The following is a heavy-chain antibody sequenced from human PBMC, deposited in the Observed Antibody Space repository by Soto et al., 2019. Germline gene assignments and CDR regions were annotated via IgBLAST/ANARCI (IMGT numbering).Heavy chain of an antibody. D-gene: IGHD3-16*02. Sequence: GGYLRLSCAASGFTFSSYAMSWVRQAPGKGLEWVSAISGSGGSTYYADSVKGRFTISRDNSKNTLYLQMNSLRAEDTAVYYCAKHGGKFGDYVWGRYRFPPPDFDYWGQGTLVTVSS. CDR1: GFTFSSYA. J-gene: IGHJ4*02. V-gene: IGHV3-23*01. CDR2: ISGSGGST. CDR3: AKHGGKFGDYVWGRYRFPPPDFDY.